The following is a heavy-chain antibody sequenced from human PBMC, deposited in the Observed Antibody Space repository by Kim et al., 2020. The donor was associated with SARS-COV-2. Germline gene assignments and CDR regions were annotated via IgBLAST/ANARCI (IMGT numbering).Heavy chain of an antibody. Sequence: GGSLRLSCAASGFTFSSYSMNWVRQAPGKGLEWVSSISSSSSYIYYADSVKGRFTISRDNAKNSLYLQMNSLRAEDTAVYYCARDLEGGGYYYGSGTDYWGQGTLVTVSS. D-gene: IGHD3-10*01. CDR2: ISSSSSYI. CDR1: GFTFSSYS. CDR3: ARDLEGGGYYYGSGTDY. V-gene: IGHV3-21*01. J-gene: IGHJ4*02.